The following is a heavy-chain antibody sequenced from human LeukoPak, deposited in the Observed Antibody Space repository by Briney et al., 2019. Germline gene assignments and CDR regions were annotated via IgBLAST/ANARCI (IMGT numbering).Heavy chain of an antibody. D-gene: IGHD4-23*01. V-gene: IGHV3-7*01. Sequence: GGSLRLSCAASGFTFSSYWMSWVRQAPGKGLEWVANIKKDGSEKYYVDSVKGRFTISRDNAKTSLYLQMNSLRAEDTAVYYCARETLIDHGGWFDPWGQGTLVTVSS. CDR1: GFTFSSYW. CDR3: ARETLIDHGGWFDP. CDR2: IKKDGSEK. J-gene: IGHJ5*02.